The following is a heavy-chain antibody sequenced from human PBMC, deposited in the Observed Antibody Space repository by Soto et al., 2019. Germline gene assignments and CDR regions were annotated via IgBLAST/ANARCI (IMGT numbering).Heavy chain of an antibody. J-gene: IGHJ3*01. Sequence: QVQLQESGPGLVKPSQTLSVTCTVSGGSISSGGYYWSWMRQHPGKGLEWIGYTFYGGPAYYNASLKSRVTISVDTSKSQFSLKLSSVTAADTAVYYCARGLNYAKQDAFDVWGQGTMVTVSS. CDR2: TFYGGPA. V-gene: IGHV4-31*03. CDR1: GGSISSGGYY. CDR3: ARGLNYAKQDAFDV. D-gene: IGHD2-2*01.